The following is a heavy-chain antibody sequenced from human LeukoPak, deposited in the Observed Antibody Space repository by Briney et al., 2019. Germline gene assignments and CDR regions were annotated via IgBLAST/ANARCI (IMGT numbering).Heavy chain of an antibody. CDR2: ITSDSRYR. Sequence: GSLRLSCEASGFSFSTYNMNWVRQAPGKGLEWISSITSDSRYRYYADSVKGRFTISRDNAKNSLYLQMNSLRAEDTAVYYCARVVPPYGSGSRYYYVDVWGKGTTVTVSS. V-gene: IGHV3-21*01. CDR1: GFSFSTYN. J-gene: IGHJ6*03. CDR3: ARVVPPYGSGSRYYYVDV. D-gene: IGHD3-10*01.